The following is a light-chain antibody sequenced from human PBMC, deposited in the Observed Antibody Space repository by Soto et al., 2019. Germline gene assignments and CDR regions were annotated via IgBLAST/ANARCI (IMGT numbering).Light chain of an antibody. J-gene: IGKJ1*01. CDR1: QSLSSN. CDR2: GAS. V-gene: IGKV3-20*01. Sequence: EIVMTQSPATLSVSPGERVTLSCRASQSLSSNFAWYQQRPGQAPRLLIYGASSRATGIPDRFSGSGSGTDFSLTISRLEPEDFAVYYCQQYGVSPRTFGQGTKVDIK. CDR3: QQYGVSPRT.